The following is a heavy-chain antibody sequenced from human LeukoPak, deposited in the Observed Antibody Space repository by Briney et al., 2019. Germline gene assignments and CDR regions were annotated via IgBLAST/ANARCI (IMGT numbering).Heavy chain of an antibody. D-gene: IGHD4-11*01. V-gene: IGHV4-39*07. CDR2: INHSGST. CDR3: ARGPRGPYSNYFD. Sequence: SETLSLTCTVSGGSVSSDNYYWSWIRQPPGKGLEWIGEINHSGSTNYNPSLKSRVTISVDTSKNQFSLKLSSVTAADTAVYYCARGPRGPYSNYFDWGQGTLVTVSS. CDR1: GGSVSSDNYY. J-gene: IGHJ4*02.